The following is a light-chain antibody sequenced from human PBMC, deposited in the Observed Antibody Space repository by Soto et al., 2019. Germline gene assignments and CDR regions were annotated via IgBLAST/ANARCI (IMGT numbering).Light chain of an antibody. Sequence: QSVLTQPPSASGTPGQTIAISCSGGSSNIGSHTVNWYQQLPGTAPRLLIYSNTQRPSGVPDRFSGSKSGNSASLAISGLQSEYEGDYYCAAWEDSLNGVVFGAGTKLTVL. V-gene: IGLV1-44*01. CDR3: AAWEDSLNGVV. CDR1: SSNIGSHT. J-gene: IGLJ2*01. CDR2: SNT.